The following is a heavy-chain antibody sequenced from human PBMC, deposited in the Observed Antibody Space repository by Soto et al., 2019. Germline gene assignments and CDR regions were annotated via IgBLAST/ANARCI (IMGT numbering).Heavy chain of an antibody. D-gene: IGHD3-22*01. V-gene: IGHV1-69*13. CDR1: GGTFSSYA. CDR3: ARDLRPTYYYDSSGYYHTGAFDY. J-gene: IGHJ4*02. Sequence: ASVKVSCKASGGTFSSYAISWVRQAPGQGLEWMGGIIPIFGTANYAQKFQGRVTITADESTSTAYMELSSLRSEDTAVYYCARDLRPTYYYDSSGYYHTGAFDYWGQGTLVTVSS. CDR2: IIPIFGTA.